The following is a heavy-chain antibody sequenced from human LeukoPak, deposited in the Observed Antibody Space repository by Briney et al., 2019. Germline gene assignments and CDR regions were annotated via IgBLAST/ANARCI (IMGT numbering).Heavy chain of an antibody. Sequence: PGGSLRLSCAASGFIFSSYAMTWVRQAPGRGLEWLSTISGSGTTTYYVDSVKGRFTVSRDNSKNTLYLQMNSLRAEDTAVYYCADTLYSSSWRLFDYWGQGTLVTVSS. J-gene: IGHJ4*02. CDR2: ISGSGTTT. CDR3: ADTLYSSSWRLFDY. V-gene: IGHV3-23*01. D-gene: IGHD6-13*01. CDR1: GFIFSSYA.